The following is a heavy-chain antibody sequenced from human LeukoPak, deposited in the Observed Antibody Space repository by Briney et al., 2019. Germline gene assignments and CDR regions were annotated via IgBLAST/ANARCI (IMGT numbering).Heavy chain of an antibody. Sequence: PGGSLRLSCAVSGFTFSSYSMNWVRQAPGKGLAWVSYISSSSTIYYADSVKGRFTISRDNAKNSLYLQMNSLRAEDTAVYYCARDPCSSTSCYVGWFDPWGQGTLVTVSS. J-gene: IGHJ5*02. D-gene: IGHD2-2*01. CDR1: GFTFSSYS. CDR2: ISSSSTI. CDR3: ARDPCSSTSCYVGWFDP. V-gene: IGHV3-48*01.